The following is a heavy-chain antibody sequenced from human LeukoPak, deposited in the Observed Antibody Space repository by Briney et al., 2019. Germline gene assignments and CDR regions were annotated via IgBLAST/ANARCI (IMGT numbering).Heavy chain of an antibody. D-gene: IGHD1-26*01. Sequence: GASVKVSCKASGGTFRNYAFSWVRQAPGHGLEWMGGIIPFLDTPNYAQNFQGRVTIAADESTTTVFMELSSLRSEDTAFYYCARGGSYSMAIDFWGQGTLVTVSS. CDR2: IIPFLDTP. V-gene: IGHV1-69*13. J-gene: IGHJ4*02. CDR1: GGTFRNYA. CDR3: ARGGSYSMAIDF.